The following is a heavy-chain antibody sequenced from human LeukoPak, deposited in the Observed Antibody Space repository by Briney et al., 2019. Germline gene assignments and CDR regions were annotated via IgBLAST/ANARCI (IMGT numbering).Heavy chain of an antibody. CDR2: VSGGGDST. CDR3: AKDTRIGDYFDY. J-gene: IGHJ4*02. CDR1: GFTFSSYA. V-gene: IGHV3-23*01. D-gene: IGHD3-10*01. Sequence: GGSLRLSCAASGFTFSSYAMSWVRQAPGKGLEWVSTVSGGGDSTYYADSVKGRFTISRDNSKNTLYLQMNSLRAEDTAVYYCAKDTRIGDYFDYWGQGTLVTVSS.